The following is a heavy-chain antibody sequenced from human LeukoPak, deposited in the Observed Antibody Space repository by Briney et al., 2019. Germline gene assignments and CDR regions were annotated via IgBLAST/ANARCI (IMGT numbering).Heavy chain of an antibody. CDR1: RFTLDDYA. CDR2: ISGNSGSI. D-gene: IGHD4-23*01. V-gene: IGHV3-9*01. Sequence: GRSLRLSCAASRFTLDDYAMHWVRQAPGKGLEWVSGISGNSGSIGYADSVKGRFTISRDNAKNSLYLQMNSLRAEDTALYYCAKDMGGNSEDAFDIWGQGTRVTVSS. J-gene: IGHJ3*02. CDR3: AKDMGGNSEDAFDI.